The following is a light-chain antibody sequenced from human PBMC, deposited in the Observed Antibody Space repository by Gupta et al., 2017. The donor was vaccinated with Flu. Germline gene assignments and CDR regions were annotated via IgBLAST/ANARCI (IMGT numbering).Light chain of an antibody. CDR2: GAS. V-gene: IGKV3-20*01. CDR3: QQDGSSQV. J-gene: IGKJ3*01. CDR1: QSVSSSY. Sequence: PCTLSLSPGERATLSCRASQSVSSSYLAWYQQKPGQAPRLLIYGASSRATGIPDRFSGSGSGTDFTLTISRLEPEDFAVYYCQQDGSSQVFGPGTKVDIK.